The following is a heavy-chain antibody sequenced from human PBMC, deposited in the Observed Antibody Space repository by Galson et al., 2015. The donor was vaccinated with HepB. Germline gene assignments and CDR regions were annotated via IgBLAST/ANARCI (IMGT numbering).Heavy chain of an antibody. D-gene: IGHD1-20*01. J-gene: IGHJ5*02. Sequence: SVKVSCKASGYTFTSYGMNWVRQAPGQGLEWMGWISTNTGNPTYAQGFSGRFVFSLDTSVSTAYLQISSLEPEDTAVYYCARDLNNWNDVDWFDPWGQGTLVTVSS. CDR1: GYTFTSYG. V-gene: IGHV7-4-1*02. CDR3: ARDLNNWNDVDWFDP. CDR2: ISTNTGNP.